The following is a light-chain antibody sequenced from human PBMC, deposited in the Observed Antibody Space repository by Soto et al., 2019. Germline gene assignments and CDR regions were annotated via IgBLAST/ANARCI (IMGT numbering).Light chain of an antibody. V-gene: IGLV2-14*01. J-gene: IGLJ1*01. Sequence: QSALTQPASVSGCPGLSITISCTGTSSDVGGYNSVSWYQQHPGKAPKLLIHEVSDRPSGVSSRFSGSKSGNTASLTISGLQAEDEADYYCSSYTSSDTLVFGTGTKVTVL. CDR1: SSDVGGYNS. CDR3: SSYTSSDTLV. CDR2: EVS.